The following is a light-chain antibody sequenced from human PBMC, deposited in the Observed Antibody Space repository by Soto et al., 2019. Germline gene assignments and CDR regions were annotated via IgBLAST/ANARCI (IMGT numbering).Light chain of an antibody. CDR2: GAS. CDR1: QSIRSY. CDR3: QQSYTTPYT. J-gene: IGKJ2*01. V-gene: IGKV1-39*01. Sequence: DIQMTQSPSSLSASVGDRVTITCRASQSIRSYLYWYHQKPGKTPQLLIYGASNLQSGAPSRFTGSCSGKHFTLTISSLQPEEFATYYCQQSYTTPYTFGQGTKLEIK.